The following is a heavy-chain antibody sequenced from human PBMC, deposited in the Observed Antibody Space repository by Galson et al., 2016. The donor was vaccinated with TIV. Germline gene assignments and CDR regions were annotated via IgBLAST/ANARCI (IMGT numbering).Heavy chain of an antibody. D-gene: IGHD2-15*01. J-gene: IGHJ6*02. CDR2: ISHSGST. CDR3: ARVGYCSGNNCYSPVDYRYYGMDI. CDR1: GGSFSGYY. V-gene: IGHV4-34*01. Sequence: SETLSLTCAVYGGSFSGYYCSWIRQPPGKGLEWIGEISHSGSTSYNPSLESRVTISIDTSNNQFSLRLRSVTAADTALYRFARVGYCSGNNCYSPVDYRYYGMDIWGQGTTVTVSS.